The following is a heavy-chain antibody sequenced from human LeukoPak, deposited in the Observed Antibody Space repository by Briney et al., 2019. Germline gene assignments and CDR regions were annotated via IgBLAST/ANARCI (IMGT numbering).Heavy chain of an antibody. Sequence: PGGSLRLSCAASGFSFNNYGMHWVRQAPGKGLEWVAFIEYAGTNKYYGDSVKGRFTISTDNSKNTLYLQMNSLRTEDTAMYYCAKEGTGYHRTIDYWGQGTLVTVSS. V-gene: IGHV3-30*02. CDR2: IEYAGTNK. J-gene: IGHJ4*02. D-gene: IGHD3/OR15-3a*01. CDR1: GFSFNNYG. CDR3: AKEGTGYHRTIDY.